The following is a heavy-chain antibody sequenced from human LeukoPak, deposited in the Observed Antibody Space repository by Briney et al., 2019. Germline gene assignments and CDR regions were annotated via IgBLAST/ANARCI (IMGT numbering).Heavy chain of an antibody. CDR3: ARQGLGGFFGCRCFTFFHYYGMDV. V-gene: IGHV5-51*01. CDR1: GYNFADYW. J-gene: IGHJ6*02. CDR2: IFPGDSDT. Sequence: GESLKISCKGSGYNFADYWIGWVRQMPGKGLEWMGIIFPGDSDTKYSPSFQGQVTISADKSISTAYLQWSSLKASDSAMYYCARQGLGGFFGCRCFTFFHYYGMDVWGQGTTVTVSS. D-gene: IGHD3-3*01.